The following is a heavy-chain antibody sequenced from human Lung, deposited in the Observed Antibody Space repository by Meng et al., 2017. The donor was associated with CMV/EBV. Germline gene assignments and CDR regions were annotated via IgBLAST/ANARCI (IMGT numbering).Heavy chain of an antibody. J-gene: IGHJ4*02. CDR3: ARGRSNWNDYPFVY. D-gene: IGHD1-1*01. CDR1: GGSFSGYY. V-gene: IGHV4-34*01. CDR2: INHSGST. Sequence: SETLSLTCAVYGGSFSGYYWSWIRQPPGKGLEWIGEINHSGSTNYNPSLESRVTISGDTSKNHFSLMLSSMTAADTAVYYCARGRSNWNDYPFVYWGQGTLVXVSS.